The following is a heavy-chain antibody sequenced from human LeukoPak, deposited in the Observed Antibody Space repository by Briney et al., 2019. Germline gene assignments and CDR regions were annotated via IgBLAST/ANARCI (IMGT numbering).Heavy chain of an antibody. CDR1: GDSVSSNSGA. CDR2: TYYRSRWFN. J-gene: IGHJ3*02. V-gene: IGHV6-1*01. D-gene: IGHD6-13*01. Sequence: SQTLSLTCAISGDSVSSNSGAWNWIRQSPSRGLEWLGRTYYRSRWFNDYAESVKGRIIINPDTSKNQFSLQLNSVTPEDTAVYYCARDRGIPAAHGASDIWGQGTMVTVSS. CDR3: ARDRGIPAAHGASDI.